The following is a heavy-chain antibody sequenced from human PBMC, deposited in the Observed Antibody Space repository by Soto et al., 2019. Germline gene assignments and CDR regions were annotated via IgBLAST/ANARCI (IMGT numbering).Heavy chain of an antibody. D-gene: IGHD3-10*01. CDR3: ARSVSRYGSGSYYNGPWYFDY. V-gene: IGHV4-39*01. CDR2: IYYSGST. CDR1: GGSISSSSYY. Sequence: SETLSLTCTVSGGSISSSSYYWGWIRQPPGKGLEWIGSIYYSGSTYYNPSLKSRVTISVDTSKNQFSLKLSSVTAADTAVYYCARSVSRYGSGSYYNGPWYFDYWGQGTLVTVSS. J-gene: IGHJ4*02.